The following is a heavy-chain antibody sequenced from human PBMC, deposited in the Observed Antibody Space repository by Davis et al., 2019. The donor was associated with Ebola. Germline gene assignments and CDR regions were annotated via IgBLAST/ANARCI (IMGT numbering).Heavy chain of an antibody. J-gene: IGHJ4*02. CDR2: ISGSGGST. D-gene: IGHD3-16*01. Sequence: PGGSLRLSCAASGFTFSSYGMHWVRQAPGKGLEWVSAISGSGGSTYYADSVKGRFTISRDNSKNTLYLQMNSLRAEDTAVYYCAKGTRWGPIMNWGQGTLVTVSS. CDR1: GFTFSSYG. V-gene: IGHV3-23*01. CDR3: AKGTRWGPIMN.